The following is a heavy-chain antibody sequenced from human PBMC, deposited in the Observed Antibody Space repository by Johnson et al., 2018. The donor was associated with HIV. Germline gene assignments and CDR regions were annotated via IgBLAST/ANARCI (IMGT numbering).Heavy chain of an antibody. V-gene: IGHV3-30*04. J-gene: IGHJ3*02. CDR1: GFTFSSFA. Sequence: QVQLVESGGGVVQPGRSLRLSCAASGFTFSSFAMHWVRQAPGKGLEWVAVISDVLSSRYYVDSVKGRFTISRDNSNNTLYLQMSSLSAEDTALYYCARGPLFYFGWGLWAFDIWGQVTMVTVSS. D-gene: IGHD3-10*01. CDR2: ISDVLSSR. CDR3: ARGPLFYFGWGLWAFDI.